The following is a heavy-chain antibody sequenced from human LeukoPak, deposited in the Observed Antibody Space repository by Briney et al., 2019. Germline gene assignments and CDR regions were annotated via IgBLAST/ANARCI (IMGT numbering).Heavy chain of an antibody. V-gene: IGHV1-2*02. CDR3: AREKYSSSGTEYFQH. D-gene: IGHD6-6*01. CDR1: GYTFTGYY. J-gene: IGHJ1*01. Sequence: ASVKVSCKASGYTFTGYYMHWVRQAPGQGLEWMGWINPNSGGTNYAQKFQGRVTMTRDTSISTAYMELSRLRSDDTAVYYCAREKYSSSGTEYFQHWGQGTLVTVSS. CDR2: INPNSGGT.